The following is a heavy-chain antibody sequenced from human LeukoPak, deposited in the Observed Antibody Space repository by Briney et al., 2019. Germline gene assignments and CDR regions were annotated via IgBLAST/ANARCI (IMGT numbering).Heavy chain of an antibody. CDR3: ARDRGNGWNHPVD. CDR2: INHSGST. Sequence: PSETLSLTCAVYGGSFSGYYWSWIRQPPGKGLEWIGEINHSGSTNYNPSLKSRVTISVDTSKNQFSLKLSSVTAADTAVYYCARDRGNGWNHPVDWGQGTLVTVSS. J-gene: IGHJ4*02. V-gene: IGHV4-34*01. CDR1: GGSFSGYY. D-gene: IGHD6-19*01.